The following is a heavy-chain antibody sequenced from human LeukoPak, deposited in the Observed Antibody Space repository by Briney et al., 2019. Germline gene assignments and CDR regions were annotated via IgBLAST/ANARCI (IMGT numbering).Heavy chain of an antibody. CDR1: GFTFSSYA. Sequence: PGGSLRLSCAASGFTFSSYAMTWVRQAPGKGLEWVSGINTSGGSTYYADSVKGRFTISRDNSKNTVYLQMNSLRAEDTAVYYCAKPGGIAARNYFDYWGQAALVTVSS. D-gene: IGHD6-6*01. V-gene: IGHV3-23*01. CDR2: INTSGGST. J-gene: IGHJ4*02. CDR3: AKPGGIAARNYFDY.